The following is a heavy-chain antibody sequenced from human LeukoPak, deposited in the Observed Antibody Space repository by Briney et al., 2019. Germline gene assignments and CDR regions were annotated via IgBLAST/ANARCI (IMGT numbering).Heavy chain of an antibody. CDR1: GFTFSSSW. CDR3: ARDPTQWLRYGYFDY. Sequence: PGGSLRLSCAASGFTFSSSWMSWVRQAPGKGLEWVANIKPDGSEKYYVDSVKGRFTISRDNAKNSLSLQMNSLRAEDTALYYCARDPTQWLRYGYFDYWGQGILVTVSS. CDR2: IKPDGSEK. V-gene: IGHV3-7*01. J-gene: IGHJ4*02. D-gene: IGHD5-12*01.